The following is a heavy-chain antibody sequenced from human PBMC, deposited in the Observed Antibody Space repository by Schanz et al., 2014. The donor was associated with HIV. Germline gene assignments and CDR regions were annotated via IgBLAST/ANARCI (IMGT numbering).Heavy chain of an antibody. J-gene: IGHJ5*02. V-gene: IGHV1-2*02. D-gene: IGHD2-2*03. Sequence: QVQLVQSGTEVKKPGASVKVSCKASAYTFTGYYMHWVRQAPGQGLEWIGWINPKSGDTNYAQKFQGRVTMTRNTSISTAYMELSSLRSEDTAVYYCAREVDIVVVPAAIVGWFDPWGQGTLVTVSS. CDR1: AYTFTGYY. CDR2: INPKSGDT. CDR3: AREVDIVVVPAAIVGWFDP.